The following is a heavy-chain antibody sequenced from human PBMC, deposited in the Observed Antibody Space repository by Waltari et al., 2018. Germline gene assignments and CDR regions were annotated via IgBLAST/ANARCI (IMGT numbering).Heavy chain of an antibody. Sequence: QLQLQESGPGLVKPSETLSLTCTVSGGSISSSSYYWGWIRQPPGKGLEWIGSIYYSGSTYYTPSLKSRVTISVDTSKNQFSLKLSSVTAADTAVYYCARGTGAHAFDIWGQGTMVTVSS. J-gene: IGHJ3*02. CDR1: GGSISSSSYY. V-gene: IGHV4-39*01. CDR3: ARGTGAHAFDI. D-gene: IGHD3-10*01. CDR2: IYYSGST.